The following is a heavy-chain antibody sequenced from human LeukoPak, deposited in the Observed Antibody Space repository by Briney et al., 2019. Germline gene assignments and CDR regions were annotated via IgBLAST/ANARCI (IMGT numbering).Heavy chain of an antibody. D-gene: IGHD6-6*01. V-gene: IGHV3-21*01. CDR1: GFTFSSYS. CDR2: ISSSSSYI. Sequence: GGSLRLSCVASGFTFSSYSMNWVRQAPGKGLEWVSSISSSSSYIYYADSLKGRFTISRDNAKNSLYLQMNSLRAEDSAVYYCARDGPSIAADFDCWGQGTLVTVSS. J-gene: IGHJ4*02. CDR3: ARDGPSIAADFDC.